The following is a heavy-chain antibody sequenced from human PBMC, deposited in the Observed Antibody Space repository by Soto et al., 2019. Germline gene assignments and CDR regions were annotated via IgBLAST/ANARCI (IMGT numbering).Heavy chain of an antibody. D-gene: IGHD2-21*02. CDR3: AKDNQVVVTATYCYYYGMDV. Sequence: LRLSCAAPGFTFSSFGMSWVRQAPGKGLEWVSAISGSGGSTYYADSVKGRFTISRDNSKNTLHLQMNSLRAEDTAVYYCAKDNQVVVTATYCYYYGMDVWGQGTTVTVSS. V-gene: IGHV3-23*01. J-gene: IGHJ6*02. CDR1: GFTFSSFG. CDR2: ISGSGGST.